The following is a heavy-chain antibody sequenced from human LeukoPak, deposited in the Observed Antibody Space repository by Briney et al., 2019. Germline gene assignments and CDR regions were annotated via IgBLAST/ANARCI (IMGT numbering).Heavy chain of an antibody. CDR3: ARLREIPVFGVVTKSTSYFDY. V-gene: IGHV3-11*04. CDR1: GFIFRDYP. J-gene: IGHJ4*02. CDR2: ISTSGNTI. D-gene: IGHD3-3*01. Sequence: GGSLRLSCAASGFIFRDYPMIWMRQAPAKGLGWISYISTSGNTIYYADSVKGRFTISRDNAKNSLYLQMNSLRAEDTAVYYCARLREIPVFGVVTKSTSYFDYWGQGTLVTVSS.